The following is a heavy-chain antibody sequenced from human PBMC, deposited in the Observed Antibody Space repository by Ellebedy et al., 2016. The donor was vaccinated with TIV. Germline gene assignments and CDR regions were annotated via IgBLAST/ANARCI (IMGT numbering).Heavy chain of an antibody. CDR3: VRDAPVLRYFDWQMKDDY. Sequence: GESLKISCAACGFTFGHYWMSWVRPAPGRVLEWVANVHKNERAKYYVDFVKGRFTISRDNSKNSVYLQMKSLRAEDTAIYYCVRDAPVLRYFDWQMKDDYWGQGTLVTVSS. V-gene: IGHV3-7*01. CDR2: VHKNERAK. J-gene: IGHJ4*02. D-gene: IGHD3-9*01. CDR1: GFTFGHYW.